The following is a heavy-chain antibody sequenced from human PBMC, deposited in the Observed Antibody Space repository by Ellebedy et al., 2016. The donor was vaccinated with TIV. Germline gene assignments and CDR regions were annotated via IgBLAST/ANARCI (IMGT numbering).Heavy chain of an antibody. CDR3: ARYASGSHYGMDV. D-gene: IGHD3-10*01. Sequence: GESLKISCQGSGYSFSRYWTVWVRQMPGKGLEWMGVIYPGDSDTRYSPSFEGQVTISADKSSSTAYLQWSSLKASDTAMYYCARYASGSHYGMDVWGRGTSVTVSS. V-gene: IGHV5-51*01. CDR1: GYSFSRYW. J-gene: IGHJ6*02. CDR2: IYPGDSDT.